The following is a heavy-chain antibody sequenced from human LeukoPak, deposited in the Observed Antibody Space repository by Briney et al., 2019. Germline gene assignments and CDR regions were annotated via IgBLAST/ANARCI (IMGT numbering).Heavy chain of an antibody. J-gene: IGHJ6*02. D-gene: IGHD4-23*01. Sequence: GGSLRLSCAASGFIFSSYGMHWVRQAPGKGLEWVAVISYDGTNKYYADSVKGRFTISRDNSKNTLYLQMDSLRAEDTAVYYCSKDKSPGGNSGSLDSYYHHGMDVWGQGTTVTVSS. V-gene: IGHV3-30*18. CDR3: SKDKSPGGNSGSLDSYYHHGMDV. CDR1: GFIFSSYG. CDR2: ISYDGTNK.